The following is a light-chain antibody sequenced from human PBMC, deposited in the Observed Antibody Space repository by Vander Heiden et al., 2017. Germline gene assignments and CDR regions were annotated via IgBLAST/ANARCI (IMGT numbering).Light chain of an antibody. J-gene: IGKJ2*02. V-gene: IGKV3-20*01. Sequence: EIVLTQSPGTLSLSPGERATLSCRASQSVSSNYLAWYQQKPGQAPRLLIYGASSRATGIPDRFSGSGSGTDFTLTISRLEPEDCAVYYCQQYGSSPPCTCGQGTKLEIK. CDR3: QQYGSSPPCT. CDR2: GAS. CDR1: QSVSSNY.